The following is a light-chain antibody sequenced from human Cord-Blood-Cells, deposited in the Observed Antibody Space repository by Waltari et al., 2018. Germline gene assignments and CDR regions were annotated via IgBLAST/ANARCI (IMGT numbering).Light chain of an antibody. CDR2: AAS. V-gene: IGKV1-39*01. CDR3: QQSYSTPYS. CDR1: QSISSY. J-gene: IGKJ2*03. Sequence: DIQMTQSPSSLSASVGDRVTITCRASQSISSYLNWYQQKPGKAPKLLIYAASSLQSGVPSRFSGSGAGTDFTLTISSRQPEDVATNYCQQSYSTPYSFGQGTKLEIK.